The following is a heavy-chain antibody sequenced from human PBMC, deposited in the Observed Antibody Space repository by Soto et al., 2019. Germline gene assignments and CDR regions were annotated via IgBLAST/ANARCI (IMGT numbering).Heavy chain of an antibody. J-gene: IGHJ6*02. CDR2: IIPIFGTA. Sequence: GASVKVSCKASGGTFSSYAISWVRQAPGQGLEWMGGIIPIFGTANYAQKFQGRVTITADESTSTAYMELSSLRSEDTAVYYCARDWVAAAGYYYYGIDGWSQGTTDTVSS. CDR1: GGTFSSYA. D-gene: IGHD6-13*01. V-gene: IGHV1-69*13. CDR3: ARDWVAAAGYYYYGIDG.